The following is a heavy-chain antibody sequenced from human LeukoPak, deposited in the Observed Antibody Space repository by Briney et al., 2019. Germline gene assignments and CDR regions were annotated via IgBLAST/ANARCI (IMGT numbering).Heavy chain of an antibody. CDR3: AKDIISGGAIAGAFDI. J-gene: IGHJ3*02. Sequence: PGGSLRLSCAASGFTFDDYAMHWVRHAPGKGLEWVSGISWNSGSIGYADSVKGRFTISRDNAKNSLYLQMNSLRAEDTALYYCAKDIISGGAIAGAFDIWGQGTMVTVSS. D-gene: IGHD3-10*01. V-gene: IGHV3-9*01. CDR1: GFTFDDYA. CDR2: ISWNSGSI.